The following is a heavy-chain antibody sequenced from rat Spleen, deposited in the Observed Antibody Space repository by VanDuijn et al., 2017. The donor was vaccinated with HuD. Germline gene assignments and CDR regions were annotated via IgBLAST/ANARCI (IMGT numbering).Heavy chain of an antibody. Sequence: EVQLVESGGGLVQPGRSLKLSCAASGFTLSDYVMHWIRQAPTKGLEWVTSIRPSGATTNYRDSVKGRFTISRDNAKSTLYLQMDSLRSEDTATYYCTRRGTIYDFDYWGQGIMVTVSS. CDR3: TRRGTIYDFDY. CDR2: IRPSGATT. D-gene: IGHD1-2*01. CDR1: GFTLSDYV. V-gene: IGHV5-19*01. J-gene: IGHJ2*01.